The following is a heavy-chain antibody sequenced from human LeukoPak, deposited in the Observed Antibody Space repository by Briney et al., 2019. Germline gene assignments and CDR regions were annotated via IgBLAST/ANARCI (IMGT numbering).Heavy chain of an antibody. CDR2: IRSKANSYAT. J-gene: IGHJ4*02. CDR1: GFTFSGSA. D-gene: IGHD6-19*01. Sequence: PGGSLKLSCAASGFTFSGSAMHWVRQASGKGLEWVGRIRSKANSYATAYAASVKGRFTISRDDSKNTAYLQMNSLKTEDTAVYYCTRRSGAVAADYWGQGTLVTVSS. V-gene: IGHV3-73*01. CDR3: TRRSGAVAADY.